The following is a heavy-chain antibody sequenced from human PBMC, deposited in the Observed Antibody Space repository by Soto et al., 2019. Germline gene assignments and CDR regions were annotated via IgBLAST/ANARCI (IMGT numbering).Heavy chain of an antibody. V-gene: IGHV4-31*03. CDR1: VGSISSGGYY. J-gene: IGHJ4*02. D-gene: IGHD1-7*01. CDR2: IYYSGST. Sequence: QVQLQESGPGLVKPSQTLSLTCTVSVGSISSGGYYWSWIRQHPGKGLEWIGYIYYSGSTYYNPSLKSRVTISVETSTNQFSLQMSSVTAEDTAVYYCARGRGEDWNSLGFDYWGQGTLVTVSS. CDR3: ARGRGEDWNSLGFDY.